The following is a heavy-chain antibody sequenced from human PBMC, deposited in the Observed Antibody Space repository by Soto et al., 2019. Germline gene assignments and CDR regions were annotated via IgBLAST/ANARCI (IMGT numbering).Heavy chain of an antibody. D-gene: IGHD4-17*01. CDR1: GFSLSTSGVG. V-gene: IGHV2-5*02. CDR3: AHRSSTVTTEGGYWYFDL. J-gene: IGHJ2*01. CDR2: IYWDDDK. Sequence: QITLKESGPTLVKPTQTLTLTCTFSGFSLSTSGVGVGWIRQPPGKALEWLALIYWDDDKRYSPSLKSRLTITKDTSKNQEVLTMTNMDPVDTATYYCAHRSSTVTTEGGYWYFDLWGRGTLVTVSS.